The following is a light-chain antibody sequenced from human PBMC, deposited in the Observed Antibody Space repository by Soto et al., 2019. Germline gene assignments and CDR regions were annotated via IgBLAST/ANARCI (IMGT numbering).Light chain of an antibody. Sequence: IVLTQSPGTLSLSPGERATLSCRASQSVSSSYLAWYQQKPGQPPRLLIYGASSRATGIPDRFSGSGSGTDFTLTISRLEPEDFAVYHCQQYGRSWTFGQGTKVDIK. CDR2: GAS. V-gene: IGKV3-20*01. CDR1: QSVSSSY. J-gene: IGKJ1*01. CDR3: QQYGRSWT.